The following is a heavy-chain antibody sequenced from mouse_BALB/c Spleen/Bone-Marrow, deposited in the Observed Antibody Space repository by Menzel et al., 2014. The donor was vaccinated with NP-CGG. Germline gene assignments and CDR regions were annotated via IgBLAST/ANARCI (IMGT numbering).Heavy chain of an antibody. J-gene: IGHJ2*01. CDR2: IYPSDSYT. CDR1: GCTFTSYW. Sequence: VQLQQSGAELVRPGASVKLSCKASGCTFTSYWINWVKQRPGQGLEWIGNIYPSDSYTNYNQKFKDKATLTVDKSSSTAYMQLSSPTSEDSAVYYCTRLRVYYFDYWGQGTTLTVSS. V-gene: IGHV1-69*02. CDR3: TRLRVYYFDY.